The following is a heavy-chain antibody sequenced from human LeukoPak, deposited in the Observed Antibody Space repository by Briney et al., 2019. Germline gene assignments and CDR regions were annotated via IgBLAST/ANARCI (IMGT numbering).Heavy chain of an antibody. J-gene: IGHJ3*02. Sequence: GASVKVSCKASGYTFTSYDINWVRQATGQGLEWMGWMNPNSGNTGYAQKFQGRVTITRNTSISTAYMELSSLRSEDTAVYYCARGLAPAPVGAFDIWGQGTMVTVSS. CDR3: ARGLAPAPVGAFDI. V-gene: IGHV1-8*01. D-gene: IGHD3-3*02. CDR2: MNPNSGNT. CDR1: GYTFTSYD.